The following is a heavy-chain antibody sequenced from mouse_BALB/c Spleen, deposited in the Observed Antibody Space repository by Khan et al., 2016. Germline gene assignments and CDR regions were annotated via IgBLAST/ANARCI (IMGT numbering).Heavy chain of an antibody. CDR3: VRREVFKMDY. CDR2: ISSGGSYT. D-gene: IGHD2-14*01. J-gene: IGHJ4*01. Sequence: EVELVESGGGLVKPGGSLKLSCAASGFTFSSYAMSWVRQTPEKRLEWVATISSGGSYTYYPDSVKGRFTIARDNAKNTLYLQMSSLRSEDTAMYDCVRREVFKMDYWGQGTSVTVSS. CDR1: GFTFSSYA. V-gene: IGHV5-9-3*01.